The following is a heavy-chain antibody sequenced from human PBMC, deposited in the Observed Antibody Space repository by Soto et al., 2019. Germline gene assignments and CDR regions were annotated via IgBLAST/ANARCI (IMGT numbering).Heavy chain of an antibody. J-gene: IGHJ6*02. Sequence: PSETLSLTCTVSGGSISSSSYYWGWIRQPPGKGLEWIGSIYYSGSTYYNPSLKSRVTISVDTSKNQFSLKLSSVTAADTAVYYCARHIAAAGIYYYYGMDVWGQGTTVTVSS. V-gene: IGHV4-39*01. CDR1: GGSISSSSYY. D-gene: IGHD6-13*01. CDR3: ARHIAAAGIYYYYGMDV. CDR2: IYYSGST.